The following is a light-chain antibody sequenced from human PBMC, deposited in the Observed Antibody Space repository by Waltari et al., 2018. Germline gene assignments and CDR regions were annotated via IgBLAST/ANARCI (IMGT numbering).Light chain of an antibody. CDR2: AAS. J-gene: IGKJ1*01. V-gene: IGKV1-39*01. CDR3: QQTYSFTRT. Sequence: IQMTQSPSSLSASLGDRVTITCRASQTMSRYLHWYQQKPGKAPNLRIYAASSLQGGVPSRFSGSGSGRDFTLIITSLQPEDFATYYCQQTYSFTRTFGQGTKVEIK. CDR1: QTMSRY.